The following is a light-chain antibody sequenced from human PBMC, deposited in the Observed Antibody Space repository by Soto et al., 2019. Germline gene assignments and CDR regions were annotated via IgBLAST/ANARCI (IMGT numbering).Light chain of an antibody. CDR3: QQYNNWPLP. V-gene: IGKV3-15*01. J-gene: IGKJ1*01. CDR2: GAS. CDR1: QSVSSN. Sequence: EIVVTQSPSTLSVSPVERATLSFIASQSVSSNLAWYQQNPGQAPRLLIYGASTRATGIPARFSGSGSGTEFTLTISSLQAADFAVYYCQQYNNWPLPFGQGTKVDIK.